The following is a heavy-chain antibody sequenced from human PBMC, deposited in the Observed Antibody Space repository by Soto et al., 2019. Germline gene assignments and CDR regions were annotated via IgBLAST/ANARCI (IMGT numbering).Heavy chain of an antibody. D-gene: IGHD6-25*01. CDR1: GFTFSTYG. J-gene: IGHJ6*02. V-gene: IGHV3-30*18. CDR2: ISYDGSNK. Sequence: QVQLVESGGGVVQPGRSLRLSCAASGFTFSTYGMHWVRQAPGKGLEWVAVISYDGSNKYYADSVKGRLTISRDNSKNTLYLQMNSLRPEDTAVYYCAKDLLRPGRAYGMDVWGQGTTVTVSS. CDR3: AKDLLRPGRAYGMDV.